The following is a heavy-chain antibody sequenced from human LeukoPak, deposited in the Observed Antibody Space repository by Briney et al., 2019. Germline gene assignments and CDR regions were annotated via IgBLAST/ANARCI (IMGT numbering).Heavy chain of an antibody. V-gene: IGHV4-34*01. CDR3: ARIRCGHSGSVCYNH. CDR1: GVSINDYY. CDR2: ISHTEGT. J-gene: IGHJ1*01. D-gene: IGHD3-9*01. Sequence: PSETLSLTCGVFGVSINDYYWSWIRQSPGKGLEWIGEISHTEGTRYNPSLARRVTMSVGTSENQLSLKLIFVTAADTAVYYCARIRCGHSGSVCYNHWGLGTLVTVSS.